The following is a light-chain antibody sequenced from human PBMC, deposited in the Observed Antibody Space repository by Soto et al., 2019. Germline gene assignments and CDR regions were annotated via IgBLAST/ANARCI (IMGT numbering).Light chain of an antibody. J-gene: IGLJ1*01. CDR3: SSYAGSNNFGV. Sequence: QSVLTQPPSASGSPGQSVTISCTGTSSDVGGYNYVSWYQQHPGKAPKLMIYEVSKRPSGVPDRFSGSKSGNTASLTVSGLQAEDEAEYCCSSYAGSNNFGVFGTGTKVTVL. CDR2: EVS. CDR1: SSDVGGYNY. V-gene: IGLV2-8*01.